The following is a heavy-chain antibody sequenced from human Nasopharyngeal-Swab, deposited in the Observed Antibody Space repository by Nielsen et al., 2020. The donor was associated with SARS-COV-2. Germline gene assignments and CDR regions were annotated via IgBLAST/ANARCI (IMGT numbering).Heavy chain of an antibody. CDR1: GVPMSSNTW. V-gene: IGHV4-4*02. CDR3: ARGKGGPHVDIVATITRRSYYYYMDV. D-gene: IGHD5-12*01. Sequence: SETLSLTCAVSGVPMSSNTWWTWVRQAPGKGLEWIGDTHHTGGTNYNPSLKSRVSISVDNSKNQLSLTLSSVTAADTAVYYCARGKGGPHVDIVATITRRSYYYYMDVWGKGTTVTVSS. J-gene: IGHJ6*03. CDR2: THHTGGT.